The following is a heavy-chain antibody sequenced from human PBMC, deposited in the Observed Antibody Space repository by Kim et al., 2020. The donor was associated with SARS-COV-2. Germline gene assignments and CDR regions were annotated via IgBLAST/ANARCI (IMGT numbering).Heavy chain of an antibody. CDR2: ISWDGGST. CDR3: SKAQYSSSWGLRNYYYYYGMDV. Sequence: GGSLRLSCAASGFTFDDYTMHWVRQAPGKGLEWVSLISWDGGSTYYADSVKGRFTISRDNSKNSLYLQMNSLRTEDTALYYCSKAQYSSSWGLRNYYYYYGMDVWGQGTTVTVSS. V-gene: IGHV3-43*01. CDR1: GFTFDDYT. J-gene: IGHJ6*02. D-gene: IGHD6-13*01.